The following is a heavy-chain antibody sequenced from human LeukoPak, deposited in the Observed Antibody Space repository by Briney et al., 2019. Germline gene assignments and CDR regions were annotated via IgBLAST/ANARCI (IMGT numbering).Heavy chain of an antibody. J-gene: IGHJ4*02. D-gene: IGHD4-17*01. V-gene: IGHV3-23*01. CDR2: ISGSGGST. CDR3: ARVNDYGDYSFDY. Sequence: GGSLRLSCAASGFTFSSYAMSWVRQAPGKGLEWVSAISGSGGSTYYADSVKGRFTISRDNSKNTLYLQMNSLRAEDTAVYYCARVNDYGDYSFDYWGQGTLVTVSS. CDR1: GFTFSSYA.